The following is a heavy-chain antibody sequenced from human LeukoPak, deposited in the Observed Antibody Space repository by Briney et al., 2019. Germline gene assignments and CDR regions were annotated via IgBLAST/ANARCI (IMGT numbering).Heavy chain of an antibody. D-gene: IGHD1-26*01. CDR1: GGSISSNAYY. V-gene: IGHV4-39*01. Sequence: PSETLSLTCTVSGGSISSNAYYWAWIRQPPGKGLEWIGSIYSSVSTYYNPSLKSRVTISVDTSKNQFSLRLSPVTAADTALYYCAYSGSYGHLGYWGQGIPVTVSS. CDR2: IYSSVST. J-gene: IGHJ4*02. CDR3: AYSGSYGHLGY.